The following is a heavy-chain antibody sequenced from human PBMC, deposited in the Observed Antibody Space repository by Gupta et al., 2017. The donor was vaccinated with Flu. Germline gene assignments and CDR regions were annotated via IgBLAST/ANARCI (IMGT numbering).Heavy chain of an antibody. J-gene: IGHJ4*02. CDR1: GYTFTGYY. V-gene: IGHV1-2*06. CDR3: AREQWLVGDY. D-gene: IGHD6-19*01. CDR2: INPNSGGT. Sequence: QVQLVQSGAEVKKPGAPVKVSCRAFGYTFTGYYIHWVRQAPGQGLEWMGRINPNSGGTNYAQKFQGRVTLTRDTSISTAYMEVRSDDTAVYYCAREQWLVGDYWGQGTLVTVSS.